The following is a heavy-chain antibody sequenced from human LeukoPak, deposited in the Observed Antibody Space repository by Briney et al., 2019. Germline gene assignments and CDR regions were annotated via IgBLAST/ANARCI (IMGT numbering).Heavy chain of an antibody. V-gene: IGHV3-30-3*01. CDR3: ARDSWSLDY. CDR2: ILFDGTKK. D-gene: IGHD6-13*01. CDR1: GFTFSTYA. J-gene: IGHJ4*02. Sequence: GRSLRLSCAASGFTFSTYALHWVRQAPGKGLEWVAVILFDGTKKYYADSVKGRFTISRDNSKNTLYLQMNSLRAEDTAVYYCARDSWSLDYWGQGTLVTVSS.